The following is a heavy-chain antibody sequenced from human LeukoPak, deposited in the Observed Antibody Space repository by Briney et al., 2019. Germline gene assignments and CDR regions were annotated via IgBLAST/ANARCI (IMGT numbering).Heavy chain of an antibody. J-gene: IGHJ4*02. CDR3: ARAKTLSSLFDY. Sequence: SETLSPTCTVSGGSISGSSDYWGWIRQPPGKGLEWIGSLYSGGNTYYNPSLKSRVTMSVDTSKNQFSLKVRSVTAADTAVYYCARAKTLSSLFDYWGQGTLVTVSS. CDR2: LYSGGNT. V-gene: IGHV4-39*07. CDR1: GGSISGSSDY.